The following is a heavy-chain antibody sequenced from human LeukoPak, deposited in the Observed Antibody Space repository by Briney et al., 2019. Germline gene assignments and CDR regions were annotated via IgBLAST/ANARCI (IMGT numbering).Heavy chain of an antibody. CDR1: GGSISSYY. CDR2: IYTSGST. J-gene: IGHJ4*02. Sequence: SETLSLTCTVSGGSISSYYWSWIRHPAGKGLEWIGRIYTSGSTTYNPSPKSRVTMSVDTSKNQFSLKLSSVTAADTAVYYCASSGYSGYVASFFDYWGQGTLVTVSS. CDR3: ASSGYSGYVASFFDY. D-gene: IGHD5-12*01. V-gene: IGHV4-4*07.